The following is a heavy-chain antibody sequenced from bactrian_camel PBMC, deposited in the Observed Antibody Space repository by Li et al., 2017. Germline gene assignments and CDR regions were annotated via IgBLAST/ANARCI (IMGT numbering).Heavy chain of an antibody. CDR3: AASNNGDRCDFVY. Sequence: QLVESGGGSAQAGGSLVLSCAPSGSIADAYCVGWFRQAPGAEREGVASIYNQIRTAYYDPSVKGRVTISLDRDNNKLYLEMNNLKPEDTAKYYCAASNNGDRCDFVYWGQGTQVTVS. CDR1: GSIADAYC. CDR2: IYNQIRTA. D-gene: IGHD7*01. V-gene: IGHV3S63*01. J-gene: IGHJ6*01.